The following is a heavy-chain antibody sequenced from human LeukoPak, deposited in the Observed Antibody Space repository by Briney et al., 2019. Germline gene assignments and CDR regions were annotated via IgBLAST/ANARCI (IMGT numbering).Heavy chain of an antibody. CDR3: GKADRIFGMVIAFDY. J-gene: IGHJ4*02. V-gene: IGHV3-23*01. CDR2: ISSSGSST. CDR1: GFTFKSYA. Sequence: PGGSLRLSCAASGFTFKSYAMSWVRQAPGKGLEWVSTISSSGSSTYYADSVKGRLTISRDNSKNTLYLQMNSLRAEDTAVYYCGKADRIFGMVIAFDYWGQGTLVTASS. D-gene: IGHD3-3*01.